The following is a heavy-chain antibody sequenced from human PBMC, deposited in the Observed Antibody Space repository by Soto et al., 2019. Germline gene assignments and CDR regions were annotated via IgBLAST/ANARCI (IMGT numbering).Heavy chain of an antibody. CDR1: GFTFSSYE. J-gene: IGHJ6*02. CDR3: ARGERDYDFWSGYPYYYYGMDV. D-gene: IGHD3-3*01. Sequence: PGGSLRLSCAASGFTFSSYEMNWVRQAPGKGLEWVSYISSSGSTIYYADSVKGRFTISRDNAKNSLYLQMNSLRAEDTAVYYCARGERDYDFWSGYPYYYYGMDVCGQGTTVTVYS. CDR2: ISSSGSTI. V-gene: IGHV3-48*03.